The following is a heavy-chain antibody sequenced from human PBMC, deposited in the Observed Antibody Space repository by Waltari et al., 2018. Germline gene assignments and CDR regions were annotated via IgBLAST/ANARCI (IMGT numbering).Heavy chain of an antibody. Sequence: QVQLVQSGAEVKMPGASVKVSCKASGYTFIAYHMHWVRQAPGQGLEWMGWINPNSGGTDFAQKFQGRVTMTRDTSISTAYMELSSLISDDTAVYYCAGLSGALGSAAFDIWGQGTMVTVSS. CDR2: INPNSGGT. D-gene: IGHD6-19*01. V-gene: IGHV1-2*02. CDR1: GYTFIAYH. CDR3: AGLSGALGSAAFDI. J-gene: IGHJ3*02.